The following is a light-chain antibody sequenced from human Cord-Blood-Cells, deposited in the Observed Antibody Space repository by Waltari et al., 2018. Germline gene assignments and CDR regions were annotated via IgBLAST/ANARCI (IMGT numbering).Light chain of an antibody. V-gene: IGLV2-14*03. CDR3: SSYTSSSTWV. Sequence: QSALTQPASVSGSPGQSITISCTGTSSDVGGYNYVSWYQQHPGKAPKLMIYDFSTRPSRVSNRFSGSKSGNTASLTISGLQAEDEADYYCSSYTSSSTWVFGGGTKLTVL. J-gene: IGLJ3*02. CDR1: SSDVGGYNY. CDR2: DFS.